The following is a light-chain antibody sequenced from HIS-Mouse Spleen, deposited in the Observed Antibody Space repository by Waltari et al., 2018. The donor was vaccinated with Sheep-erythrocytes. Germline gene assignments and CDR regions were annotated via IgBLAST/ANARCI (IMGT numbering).Light chain of an antibody. Sequence: QSALTQPASVSGSPGQSVTTSRTGTRSDVGGYNYVSWYQQHPGKAHKLMIYEVSKRPSGVPDRFSGSKSGNTASLTVSGLQAEDEADYYCSSYAGSNNWVFGGGTKLTVL. J-gene: IGLJ3*02. V-gene: IGLV2-8*01. CDR1: RSDVGGYNY. CDR2: EVS. CDR3: SSYAGSNNWV.